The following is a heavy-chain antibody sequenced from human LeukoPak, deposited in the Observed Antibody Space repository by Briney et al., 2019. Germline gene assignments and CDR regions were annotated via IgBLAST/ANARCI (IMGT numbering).Heavy chain of an antibody. V-gene: IGHV5-51*01. D-gene: IGHD6-13*01. CDR3: ARSSIAAAGRGQYFQH. CDR2: IYPGDSDT. J-gene: IGHJ1*01. CDR1: GYSFTSYW. Sequence: GESLKISCKGSGYSFTSYWIGWVRQMPGKGLEWMGIIYPGDSDTRYSLSFQGQVTISADKSISTAYLQWSSLKASDTAMYYCARSSIAAAGRGQYFQHWGQGTLVTVSS.